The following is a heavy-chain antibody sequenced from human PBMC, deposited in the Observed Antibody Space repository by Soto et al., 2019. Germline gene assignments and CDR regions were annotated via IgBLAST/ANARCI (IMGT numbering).Heavy chain of an antibody. CDR3: AKALELWFRELWPFDS. CDR2: ISYDGSEK. D-gene: IGHD3-10*01. CDR1: GFTFNYYG. J-gene: IGHJ4*02. V-gene: IGHV3-30*18. Sequence: QVQLVESGGGVVQPGRSLRLSCNASGFTFNYYGMHWVRQAPGKGLEWVAVISYDGSEKYYADSVRGRFTISRDKSKNTLYLQMNSLRREDTAVYYCAKALELWFRELWPFDSWGLGTVVTVSS.